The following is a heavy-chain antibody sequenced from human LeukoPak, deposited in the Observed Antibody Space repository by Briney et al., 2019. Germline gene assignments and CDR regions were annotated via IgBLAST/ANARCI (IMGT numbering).Heavy chain of an antibody. CDR2: ISSSGSTI. J-gene: IGHJ4*02. CDR3: ARVGSSWTYYFDY. Sequence: GGSLRLSCAASGFTFSDYYMSWIRQAPGKGLEWASYISSSGSTIYYADSVKGRFTISRDNAKNSLYLQMNSLRAEDTAVYYCARVGSSWTYYFDYWGQGTLVTVSS. CDR1: GFTFSDYY. D-gene: IGHD6-13*01. V-gene: IGHV3-11*04.